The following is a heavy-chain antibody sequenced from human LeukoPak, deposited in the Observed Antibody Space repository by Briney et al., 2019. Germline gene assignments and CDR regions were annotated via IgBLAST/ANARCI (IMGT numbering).Heavy chain of an antibody. CDR1: GFTFSSXG. J-gene: IGHJ4*02. Sequence: LSCAASGFTFSSXGMNWVRQAPGKGLEXVTDISGNSDTINYADSVKGRFTISRDTAKNSLYLQMNSLRDEDTAVYYCARDKYGXYVFDYWGQGTLVTVSS. V-gene: IGHV3-48*02. CDR2: ISGNSDTI. CDR3: ARDKYGXYVFDY. D-gene: IGHD4-17*01.